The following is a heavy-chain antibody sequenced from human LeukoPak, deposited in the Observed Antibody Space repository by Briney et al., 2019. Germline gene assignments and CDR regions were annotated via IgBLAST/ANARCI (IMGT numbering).Heavy chain of an antibody. CDR3: AREGVRGGHFDY. D-gene: IGHD3-16*01. CDR1: GYTFTGYY. CDR2: INPNSGGT. J-gene: IGHJ4*02. V-gene: IGHV1-2*02. Sequence: ASVKVSCKASGYTFTGYYMHWVRQAPGQGLEWMGWINPNSGGTNYAQEFQGRVTMTRDTSISTAYMELSRLRSDDAAVYYCAREGVRGGHFDYWGQGTLVTVSS.